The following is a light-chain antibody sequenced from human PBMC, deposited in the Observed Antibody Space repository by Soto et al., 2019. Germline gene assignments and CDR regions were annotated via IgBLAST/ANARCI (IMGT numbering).Light chain of an antibody. V-gene: IGLV1-51*02. CDR3: ETWDLSLSAVV. Sequence: QSVLTQPPSVSAAPGQKVTISCSGSSSNIGNKYVSWYQQLPGTAPKLLIYENDKRPSEIPDRFSGSKSGTSATLGITGLQTGDEAVYYCETWDLSLSAVVFGGGTKLTVL. CDR1: SSNIGNKY. CDR2: END. J-gene: IGLJ3*02.